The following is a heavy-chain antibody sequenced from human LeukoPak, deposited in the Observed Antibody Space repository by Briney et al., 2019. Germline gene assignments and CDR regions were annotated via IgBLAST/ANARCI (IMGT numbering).Heavy chain of an antibody. J-gene: IGHJ4*02. CDR1: GFTFSNYI. V-gene: IGHV3-53*01. CDR2: IYSGGTT. D-gene: IGHD4-23*01. CDR3: ARRAGGYSHPYDY. Sequence: GGSLRLSCAASGFTFSNYIMNWVRQAPGKGLEWVSLIYSGGTTYYADSVKGRFTISRDNSKNTLYLQMNSLRAEDTAVYYCARRAGGYSHPYDYWGQGILVTVSS.